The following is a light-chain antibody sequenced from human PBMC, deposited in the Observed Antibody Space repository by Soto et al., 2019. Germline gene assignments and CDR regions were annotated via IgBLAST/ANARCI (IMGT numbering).Light chain of an antibody. Sequence: QSALTQPRSVSGAPGQSVTISCTGTSSDVGGYNDVYWYQQHPGKAPKLMIYDVSKRPSGVPDRFSGSKSGNTASLTISGLDAEDDAYYYCCSYAGSYTGVFGTGTKVTVL. CDR3: CSYAGSYTGV. J-gene: IGLJ1*01. CDR1: SSDVGGYND. V-gene: IGLV2-11*01. CDR2: DVS.